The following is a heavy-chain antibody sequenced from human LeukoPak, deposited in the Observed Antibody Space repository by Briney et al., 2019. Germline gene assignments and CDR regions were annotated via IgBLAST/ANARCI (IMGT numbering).Heavy chain of an antibody. CDR1: GYTFSNYY. J-gene: IGHJ4*02. CDR3: ARDSSSRGLWFGELLDY. D-gene: IGHD3-10*01. Sequence: ASVKVSCKASGYTFSNYYMHWVRQAPGQGLEWMGIINPSDGATKYAQKFQDRLTMTGDTSTSTAYMELRSLRSDDTAVYYCARDSSSRGLWFGELLDYWGQGTLVTVSS. V-gene: IGHV1-46*01. CDR2: INPSDGAT.